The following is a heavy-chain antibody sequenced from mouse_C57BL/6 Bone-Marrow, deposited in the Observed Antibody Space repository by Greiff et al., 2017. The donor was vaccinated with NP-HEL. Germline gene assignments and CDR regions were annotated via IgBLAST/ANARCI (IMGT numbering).Heavy chain of an antibody. CDR3: ARGDYYGSSFLAMDY. V-gene: IGHV1-19*01. D-gene: IGHD1-1*01. Sequence: VHVKQSGPVLVKPGASVKMSCKASGYTFTDYYMNWVKQSHGKSLEWIGVINPYNGGTSYNQKFKGKATLTVDKSSSTAYMELNSLTSEDSAVYYCARGDYYGSSFLAMDYWGQGTSVTVSS. J-gene: IGHJ4*01. CDR1: GYTFTDYY. CDR2: INPYNGGT.